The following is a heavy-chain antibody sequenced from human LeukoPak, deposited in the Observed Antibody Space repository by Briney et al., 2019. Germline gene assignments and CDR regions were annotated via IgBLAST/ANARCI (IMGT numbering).Heavy chain of an antibody. CDR2: IYDRGSP. J-gene: IGHJ5*02. D-gene: IGHD1-26*01. CDR1: GASISSHY. CDR3: AKIEVGRFDP. Sequence: SETLSLTCTVTGASISSHYWCWIRQTPGTGLEWIGDIYDRGSPTYNPSLKSRVAISVDTSRNQCSLSWMSVTAADTAVYYCAKIEVGRFDPWGQGTLGTVSS. V-gene: IGHV4-59*11.